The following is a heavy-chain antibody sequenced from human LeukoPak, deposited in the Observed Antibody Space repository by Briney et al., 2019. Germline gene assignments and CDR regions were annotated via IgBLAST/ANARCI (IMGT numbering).Heavy chain of an antibody. CDR2: IKQDGSEK. V-gene: IGHV3-7*04. D-gene: IGHD4-17*01. CDR1: GFTFSSYW. J-gene: IGHJ4*02. CDR3: ARGETTVTSYLGY. Sequence: GGSLRLSCAASGFTFSSYWMSWGRQAPGKGLEWVANIKQDGSEKYYVDSVKGRFTISRDNAKNSLYLQMNSLRAEDTAVYYCARGETTVTSYLGYWGQGTLVTVSS.